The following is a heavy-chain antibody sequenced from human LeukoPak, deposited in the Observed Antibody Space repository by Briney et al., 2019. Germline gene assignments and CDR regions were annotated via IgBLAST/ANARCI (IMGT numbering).Heavy chain of an antibody. V-gene: IGHV4-59*01. J-gene: IGHJ6*03. D-gene: IGHD3-22*01. CDR1: GASISGYL. CDR2: VYDNGDT. Sequence: SETLSLTCTVSGASISGYLWTWIRQPPGKGLEGIGYVYDNGDTNYHPSFTGRVSISVDVSKNQFSLKLTSVLAADTADYFCARLSDYDVDTSHYMDVWGKGTTVTVSS. CDR3: ARLSDYDVDTSHYMDV.